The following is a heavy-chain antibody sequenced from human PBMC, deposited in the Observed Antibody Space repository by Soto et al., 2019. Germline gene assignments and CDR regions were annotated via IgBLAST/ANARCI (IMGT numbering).Heavy chain of an antibody. CDR3: ARPTYYSDNSASLTGYFQH. CDR2: ISAYNGNT. D-gene: IGHD3-22*01. CDR1: GYTFTSYG. J-gene: IGHJ1*01. V-gene: IGHV1-18*01. Sequence: QVQLVQSGAEVKKPGASVKVSCKASGYTFTSYGITWVRQAPGQGLEWMGWISAYNGNTNYAQKFQGRLTMTTDTSTSTDYMDLRSLRSDDTAVYYCARPTYYSDNSASLTGYFQHWGQGTLVTVSS.